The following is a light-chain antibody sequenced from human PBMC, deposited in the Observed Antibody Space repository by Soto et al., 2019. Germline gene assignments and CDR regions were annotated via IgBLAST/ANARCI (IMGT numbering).Light chain of an antibody. Sequence: EIVMTHSPDTPDVSPGEVATLSCRASQSVRTKLAWYQQKAGQAHRLIIYGASTRATGIPDRFSGSGSGTEFTLTIRRLKSEDFAVYYCQKSTSWPQITLGTGTRLEIK. CDR3: QKSTSWPQIT. J-gene: IGKJ5*01. CDR2: GAS. V-gene: IGKV3-15*01. CDR1: QSVRTK.